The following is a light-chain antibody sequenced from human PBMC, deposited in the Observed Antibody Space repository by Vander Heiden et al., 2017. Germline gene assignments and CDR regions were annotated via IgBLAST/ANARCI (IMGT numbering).Light chain of an antibody. CDR1: QSVSSN. Sequence: EIVMTQSPATLSVSPGERATLSCRASQSVSSNLAWYQQKPGQAPRLLIYGASTRATGIPDRFSGSGSGTEFTLTSSSRQSEDFAVYYWQQDNNWPTFGQGTKVEIK. CDR3: QQDNNWPT. J-gene: IGKJ1*01. CDR2: GAS. V-gene: IGKV3-15*01.